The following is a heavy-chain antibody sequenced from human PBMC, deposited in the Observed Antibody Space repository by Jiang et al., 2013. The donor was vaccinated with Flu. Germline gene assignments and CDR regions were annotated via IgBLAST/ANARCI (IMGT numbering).Heavy chain of an antibody. J-gene: IGHJ6*02. CDR2: INPNGGAT. D-gene: IGHD2/OR15-2a*01. CDR3: ARDVPNSNYAMGV. Sequence: SGAEVKKPGASVKVSCKASGYTFIDYFMHWARQAPGQGLEWMGWINPNGGATSYAQKFQGWVTMTRDTSISTVYMELNRLTSDDTAVYYCARDVPNSNYAMGVWGQGATVTVSS. V-gene: IGHV1-2*04. CDR1: GYTFIDYF.